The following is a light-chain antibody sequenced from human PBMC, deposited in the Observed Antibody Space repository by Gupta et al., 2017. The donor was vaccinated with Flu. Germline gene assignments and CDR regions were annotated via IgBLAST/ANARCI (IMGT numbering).Light chain of an antibody. V-gene: IGKV3-15*01. J-gene: IGKJ1*01. CDR2: GAS. CDR3: QQYNNWPPT. CDR1: PSVSSN. Sequence: EIVLTPSPATLSVSPGERATLSCRTSPSVSSNLAWYQQKPGQAPRLLIYGASTRATGIPARFSGSGSGTEFTLTISSLQSEDFAVYYCQQYNNWPPTFGQGTRVEIK.